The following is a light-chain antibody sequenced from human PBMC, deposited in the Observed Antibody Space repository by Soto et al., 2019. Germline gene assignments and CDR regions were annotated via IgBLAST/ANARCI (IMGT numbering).Light chain of an antibody. CDR2: AAS. V-gene: IGKV1-39*01. CDR1: QSIGSY. CDR3: QQGYNFPRA. J-gene: IGKJ1*01. Sequence: DIQMTHSPSSLSASVVDIVTITCRASQSIGSYLYLYQQKPGKAPRLLIYAASSLQSGVPSRFSGSGSGTDFTLTINSLQPEDFATYYCQQGYNFPRAFGQGTKVDIK.